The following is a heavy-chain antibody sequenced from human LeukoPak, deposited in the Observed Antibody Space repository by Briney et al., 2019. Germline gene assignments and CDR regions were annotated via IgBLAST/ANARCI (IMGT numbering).Heavy chain of an antibody. Sequence: SETVSLTCNVSGGSISSSDYYWGWLRQPPGKGLEWIATVYYSGNTYYNPSLRGRVTTSVDTSRNQFSLTLTSVTAADTAMYYCAKSGGYGLIDYWGQGTVVTVSS. CDR2: VYYSGNT. J-gene: IGHJ4*02. CDR1: GGSISSSDYY. CDR3: AKSGGYGLIDY. V-gene: IGHV4-39*01. D-gene: IGHD1-26*01.